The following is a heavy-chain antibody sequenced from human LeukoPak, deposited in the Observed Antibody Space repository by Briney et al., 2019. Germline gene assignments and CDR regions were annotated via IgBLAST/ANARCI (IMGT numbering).Heavy chain of an antibody. Sequence: GGSLRLSCVASGLTFSSYWMSGVRQAPGKGLEWVANINEDGSEKYYVDSVKGRFTISRDNAKNSLYLQMNSLRAEDTALYYCARAHHWGQGTLVTVSS. V-gene: IGHV3-7*01. CDR1: GLTFSSYW. CDR3: ARAHH. J-gene: IGHJ5*02. CDR2: INEDGSEK.